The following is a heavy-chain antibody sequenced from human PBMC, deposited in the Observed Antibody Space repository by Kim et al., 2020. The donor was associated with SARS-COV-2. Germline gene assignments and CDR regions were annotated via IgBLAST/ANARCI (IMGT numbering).Heavy chain of an antibody. CDR2: IYPGDSDT. CDR3: ARVALGYTVAAFDI. J-gene: IGHJ3*02. D-gene: IGHD5-12*01. V-gene: IGHV5-51*01. CDR1: GYSFTTYW. Sequence: GESLKISCKGSGYSFTTYWIGWVRQMPGKGLERMGIIYPGDSDTRYSPSFQGQVIISADKSISTAYLQWSSLKASDTAMYYCARVALGYTVAAFDIWGQGTMVTVSS.